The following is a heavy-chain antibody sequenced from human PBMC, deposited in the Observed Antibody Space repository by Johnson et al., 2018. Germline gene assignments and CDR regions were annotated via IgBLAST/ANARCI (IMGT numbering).Heavy chain of an antibody. CDR3: AKEGGSYYYYILDV. J-gene: IGHJ6*02. D-gene: IGHD1-1*01. CDR2: ISASGGGT. V-gene: IGHV3-23*04. CDR1: GFTFSTSD. Sequence: VQLVESGGGLVQPGGSLRLSCAASGFTFSTSDMNWVRQAPGKGLEWVSSISASGGGTFYAASVKGRFTISRDNSKNPLYLQMLSLRVEDTAVYYCAKEGGSYYYYILDVWGQGTTVTVSS.